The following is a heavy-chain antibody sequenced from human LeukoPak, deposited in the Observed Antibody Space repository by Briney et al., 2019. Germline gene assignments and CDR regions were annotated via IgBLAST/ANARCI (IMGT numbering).Heavy chain of an antibody. V-gene: IGHV3-23*01. CDR3: AKWGKYCSSTSCYTYFDY. J-gene: IGHJ4*02. Sequence: PGGSLRLSCAASGFTFSSYAMSWVRQAPGKGLEWVSAISGSGGSTYYADSVKGRFTISRDNSKNTLYLQMNSLRAEGTAVYYCAKWGKYCSSTSCYTYFDYWGQGTLVTVSS. CDR1: GFTFSSYA. D-gene: IGHD2-2*02. CDR2: ISGSGGST.